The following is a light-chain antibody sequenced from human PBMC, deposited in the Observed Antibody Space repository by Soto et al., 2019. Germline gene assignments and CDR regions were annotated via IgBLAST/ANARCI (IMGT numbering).Light chain of an antibody. V-gene: IGKV1-5*01. J-gene: IGKJ1*01. CDR2: DAS. Sequence: DIQMTQSPSTLSAYARYRVTITCRTSQSISSWLAWYQQKPGKAPKLLIYDASSLESGVPSRFSGSGSGTDFTLTISSLQPEDFATYYCQQSYSTPWTFGQGTKVDNK. CDR1: QSISSW. CDR3: QQSYSTPWT.